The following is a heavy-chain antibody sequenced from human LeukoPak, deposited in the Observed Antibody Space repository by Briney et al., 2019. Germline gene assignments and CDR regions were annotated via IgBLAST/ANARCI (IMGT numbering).Heavy chain of an antibody. D-gene: IGHD3-10*01. J-gene: IGHJ6*02. V-gene: IGHV3-49*04. CDR2: IRSRAYGGTT. CDR1: GFIFGDHA. Sequence: GGSLRLSCTASGFIFGDHAMSWVRQAPGKGLECVGFIRSRAYGGTTEYAASVKGRFTISRDDSKGIAYLQMNSLKAEDTGLYYCARGPILLWIHKGMDVWAQGTTVIVPS. CDR3: ARGPILLWIHKGMDV.